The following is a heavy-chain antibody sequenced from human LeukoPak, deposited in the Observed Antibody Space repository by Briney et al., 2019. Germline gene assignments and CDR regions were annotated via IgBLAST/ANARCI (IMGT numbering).Heavy chain of an antibody. V-gene: IGHV3-74*01. J-gene: IGHJ4*02. CDR3: ARAPCSSTSCFFDY. D-gene: IGHD2-2*01. CDR1: EFTFSSYW. Sequence: GGSLRLSCAASEFTFSSYWMHGVPQAPGKGRVWVSRISGDGSTTSYADFVKGRFTISRDNSKNTLYLQMNSLRAEDTAVYYCARAPCSSTSCFFDYWGQGTLVTVSS. CDR2: ISGDGSTT.